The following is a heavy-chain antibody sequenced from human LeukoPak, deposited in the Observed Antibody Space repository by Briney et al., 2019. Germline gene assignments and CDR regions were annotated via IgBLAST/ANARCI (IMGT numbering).Heavy chain of an antibody. Sequence: GGSLRLSCAASGFSFSSYPMSWVRQAPGKGLEWVSAISGSGGSTYYADSVKGRFTISRDNSKKTLYRQMSSLRAEGTAVYYCATRGYTYGNFDYWGQGTLVTVSS. CDR1: GFSFSSYP. CDR3: ATRGYTYGNFDY. D-gene: IGHD5-18*01. CDR2: ISGSGGST. J-gene: IGHJ4*02. V-gene: IGHV3-23*01.